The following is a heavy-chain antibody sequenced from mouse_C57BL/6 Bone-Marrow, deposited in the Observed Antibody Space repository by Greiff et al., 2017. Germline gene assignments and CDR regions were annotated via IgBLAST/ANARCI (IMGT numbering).Heavy chain of an antibody. V-gene: IGHV14-4*01. Sequence: VQLQQSGAELVRPGASVKLSCTASGFNIKDDYMHWVKQRPEQGLEWIGWIDPANGDTEYASKFQGKATITADTSSNTAYLQLSSLTSEDTAVYYCTTDGNQYYFDYWGQGTTLTVSS. CDR3: TTDGNQYYFDY. CDR1: GFNIKDDY. J-gene: IGHJ2*01. CDR2: IDPANGDT. D-gene: IGHD2-1*01.